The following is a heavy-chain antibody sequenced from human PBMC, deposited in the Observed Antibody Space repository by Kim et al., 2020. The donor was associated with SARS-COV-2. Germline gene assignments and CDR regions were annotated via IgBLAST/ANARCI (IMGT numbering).Heavy chain of an antibody. CDR2: T. J-gene: IGHJ4*02. V-gene: IGHV3-23*01. Sequence: TSYPDSVRGRFTISRDNSKNTVSMELDRLRTGDTAIYYCARDLGSGWHDFWGQGTLVVVSS. D-gene: IGHD6-19*01. CDR3: ARDLGSGWHDF.